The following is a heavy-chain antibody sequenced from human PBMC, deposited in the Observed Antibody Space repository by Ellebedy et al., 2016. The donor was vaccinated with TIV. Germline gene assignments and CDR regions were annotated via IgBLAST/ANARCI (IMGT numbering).Heavy chain of an antibody. CDR2: ISHTGSRT. CDR3: AKDAGYYSGSYYADY. CDR1: GFTFSSYA. Sequence: PGGSLRLSCAASGFTFSSYAMSWVRQAPGKGLEWVSTISHTGSRTYYADSVEGRFTISRDNSKNTLYLQMNSLRAEDTAVYYCAKDAGYYSGSYYADYWGQGTLVTVSS. J-gene: IGHJ4*02. V-gene: IGHV3-23*01. D-gene: IGHD1-26*01.